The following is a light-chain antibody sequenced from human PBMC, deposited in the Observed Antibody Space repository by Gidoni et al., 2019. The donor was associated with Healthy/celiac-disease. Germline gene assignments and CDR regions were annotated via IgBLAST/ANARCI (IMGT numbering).Light chain of an antibody. CDR3: SSYAGSNNYV. J-gene: IGLJ1*01. CDR1: SRDVGGYNY. V-gene: IGLV2-8*01. CDR2: EVS. Sequence: QSALTQPPPAAGAPGQSVTISCTGTSRDVGGYNYVSWDQQHPGKAPKLMIYEVSKRPSGVPARFSGSKSGNTASLTVSGLQAEDEADYYCSSYAGSNNYVFGTGTKVTVL.